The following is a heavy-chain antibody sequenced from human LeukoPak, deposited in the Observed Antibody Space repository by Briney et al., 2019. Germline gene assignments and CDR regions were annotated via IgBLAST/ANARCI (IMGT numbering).Heavy chain of an antibody. Sequence: GGSLRLSCAASGFTFSSYEMNWVRQAPGEGLEWVGRIKSKTDGGTTDYAAPVKGRFTISRDDSKNTLYLQMNSLKTEDTAVYYCTSSIAVAEDPDAFDIWGQGTMVTVSS. CDR1: GFTFSSYE. CDR2: IKSKTDGGTT. CDR3: TSSIAVAEDPDAFDI. V-gene: IGHV3-15*01. D-gene: IGHD6-19*01. J-gene: IGHJ3*02.